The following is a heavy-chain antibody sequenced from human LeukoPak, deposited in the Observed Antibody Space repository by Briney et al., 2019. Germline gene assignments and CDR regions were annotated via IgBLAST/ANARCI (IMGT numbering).Heavy chain of an antibody. J-gene: IGHJ6*02. Sequence: PGGSLRLSCAASGFTFSSHAMSWVRQAPGKGLEWVLGISYSGGSTYYADSVKGRFTISRDNAKNSLYLQMNSLRAEDTAVYYCARDGPNYGMDVWGQGTTVTVSS. CDR1: GFTFSSHA. CDR2: ISYSGGST. CDR3: ARDGPNYGMDV. V-gene: IGHV3-23*01.